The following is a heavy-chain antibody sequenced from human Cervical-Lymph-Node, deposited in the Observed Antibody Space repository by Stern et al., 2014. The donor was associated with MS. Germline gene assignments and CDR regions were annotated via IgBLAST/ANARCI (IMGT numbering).Heavy chain of an antibody. CDR3: ARDLESRLRSGSNRVGY. D-gene: IGHD6-19*01. Sequence: QVQLVQSGGGVVQPGKSLRLSCAASGFTFRSYAMHWVRPAPGKGLEWVAVVSNDGRNKYYADSVKGRFPISRDNSKNTLLLQMNSLRVEDTAVYYYARDLESRLRSGSNRVGYWGQGTLVTVSS. CDR1: GFTFRSYA. V-gene: IGHV3-30*04. J-gene: IGHJ4*02. CDR2: VSNDGRNK.